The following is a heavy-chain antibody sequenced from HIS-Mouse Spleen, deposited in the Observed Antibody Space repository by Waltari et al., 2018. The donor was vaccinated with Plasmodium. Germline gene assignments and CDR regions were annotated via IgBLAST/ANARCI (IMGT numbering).Heavy chain of an antibody. CDR1: GYPFPGYY. CDR3: ARDLAAAGHFDY. J-gene: IGHJ4*02. V-gene: IGHV1-2*02. D-gene: IGHD6-13*01. CDR2: INPNSGGT. Sequence: QVQLVQSGAEVKKPGASVKVSCTASGYPFPGYYLHWVRQAPGQGLEWMGWINPNSGGTNYAQKFQGRVTMTRDTSISTAYMELSRLRSDDTAVYYCARDLAAAGHFDYWGQGTLVTVSS.